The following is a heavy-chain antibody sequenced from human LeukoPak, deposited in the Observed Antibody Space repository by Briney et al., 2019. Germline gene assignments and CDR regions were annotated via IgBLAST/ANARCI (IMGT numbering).Heavy chain of an antibody. CDR1: GGSISSYY. CDR2: IYYSGST. CDR3: ARQFAGADPYYYYGMDV. J-gene: IGHJ6*02. Sequence: SETLSLTCTVSGGSISSYYWRWIRQPPGKGLEWIGYIYYSGSTNYNPSLKSRVTISVDTSKNQFSLKLSSVTAADTAVYYCARQFAGADPYYYYGMDVWGQGTTVTVSS. V-gene: IGHV4-59*08.